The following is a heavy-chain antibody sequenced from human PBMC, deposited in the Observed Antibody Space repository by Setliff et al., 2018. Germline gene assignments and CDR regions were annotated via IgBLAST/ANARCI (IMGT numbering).Heavy chain of an antibody. CDR3: ARDPGFHSGTWCLGD. V-gene: IGHV4-39*07. CDR2: VSFFGAS. Sequence: SETLSLTCSVSDVSISDTTYYWAWVRQPPGKGLEWIGTVSFFGASYSNPSLRSRLTIXXXKSGNRFXLXXXXXXAADTALYYCARDPGFHSGTWCLGDWGQGIQVTVSS. CDR1: DVSISDTTYY. D-gene: IGHD2-8*01. J-gene: IGHJ4*02.